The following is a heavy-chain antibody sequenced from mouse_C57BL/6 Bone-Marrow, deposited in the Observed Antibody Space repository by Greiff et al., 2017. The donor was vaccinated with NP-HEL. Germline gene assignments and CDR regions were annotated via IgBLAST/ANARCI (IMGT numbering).Heavy chain of an antibody. Sequence: EVKLMESGGGLVQPGGSLKLSCAASGFTFSDYYMYWVRQTPEKRLEWVAYLSNGGGSTYYPDTVKGRFTISRDNAKNTLYLQLSRLKSEDTAMYYCARQKDSSGLYYFDYWGQGTTLTVSS. D-gene: IGHD3-2*02. V-gene: IGHV5-12*01. J-gene: IGHJ2*01. CDR3: ARQKDSSGLYYFDY. CDR1: GFTFSDYY. CDR2: LSNGGGST.